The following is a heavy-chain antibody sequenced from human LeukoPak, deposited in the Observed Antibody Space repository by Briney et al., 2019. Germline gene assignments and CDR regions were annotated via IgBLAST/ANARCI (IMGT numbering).Heavy chain of an antibody. CDR1: GFTFSSYA. CDR3: AKGGFSSWYVDYFDY. Sequence: GGSPRLSCAASGFTFSSYAMSWVRQAPGKGLEWVSAISGSGGSTYYADSVKGRFTISRDNSKNTLYLQMNSLRAEDTAVYYCAKGGFSSWYVDYFDYWGQGTLVTVSS. V-gene: IGHV3-23*01. CDR2: ISGSGGST. D-gene: IGHD6-13*01. J-gene: IGHJ4*02.